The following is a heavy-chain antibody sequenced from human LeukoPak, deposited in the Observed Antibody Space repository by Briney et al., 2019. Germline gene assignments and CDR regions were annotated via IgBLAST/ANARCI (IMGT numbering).Heavy chain of an antibody. J-gene: IGHJ3*02. CDR1: GGSISSYY. V-gene: IGHV4-4*07. Sequence: SETLSLTCTVSGGSISSYYWSWIRQPAGKGLEWIGRIYTSGSTNYNPSLKSRVTMSVDTSKNQFSLKLSSVTAADTAVYYCARGRPTWGWLQFSAFDIWGQGTMVTVS. CDR3: ARGRPTWGWLQFSAFDI. D-gene: IGHD5-12*01. CDR2: IYTSGST.